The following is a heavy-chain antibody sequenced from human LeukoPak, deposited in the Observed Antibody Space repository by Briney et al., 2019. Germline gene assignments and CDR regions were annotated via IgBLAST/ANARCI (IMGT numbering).Heavy chain of an antibody. CDR2: INHSGST. J-gene: IGHJ3*01. CDR1: GFTFSSYS. D-gene: IGHD3-16*02. Sequence: GSLRLSCAASGFTFSSYSMNWVRQPPGKGLEWIGEINHSGSTNYNPSLKSRVTISVDTFKNQFSLRLSSVTAADTAVYYCARDPGSYDYVWGTSRSDGFDVWGQGTMVTVSS. CDR3: ARDPGSYDYVWGTSRSDGFDV. V-gene: IGHV4-34*01.